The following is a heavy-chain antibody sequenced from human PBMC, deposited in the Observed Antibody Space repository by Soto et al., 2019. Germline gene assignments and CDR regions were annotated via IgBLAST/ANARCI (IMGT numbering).Heavy chain of an antibody. CDR3: ASHSGGVVNHYYYYYGMDV. V-gene: IGHV3-11*06. J-gene: IGHJ6*02. Sequence: PGGSLRLSCAASGFTFSDYYMSWIRQAPGRGLEWVSYISSSSSYTNYADSVKGRFTISRDNAKNSLYLQMNSLRAEDTAVYYCASHSGGVVNHYYYYYGMDVWGQGTTVTVSS. CDR1: GFTFSDYY. D-gene: IGHD3-22*01. CDR2: ISSSSSYT.